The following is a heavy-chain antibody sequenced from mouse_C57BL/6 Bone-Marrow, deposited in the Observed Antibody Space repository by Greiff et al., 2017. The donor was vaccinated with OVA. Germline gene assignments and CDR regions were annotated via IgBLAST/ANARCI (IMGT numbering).Heavy chain of an antibody. CDR1: GYTFTSYW. CDR3: ARTGITTVEGDFAMDY. J-gene: IGHJ4*01. V-gene: IGHV1-55*01. CDR2: IYPGSGRT. D-gene: IGHD1-1*01. Sequence: QVQLQQPGAELVKPGASVKMSCKASGYTFTSYWINWVKQRPGQGLEWIGDIYPGSGRTNYNEKFKSKATLTVDTSSSTADMQLSSMTSEDSAVYYCARTGITTVEGDFAMDYWGQGTSVTVSS.